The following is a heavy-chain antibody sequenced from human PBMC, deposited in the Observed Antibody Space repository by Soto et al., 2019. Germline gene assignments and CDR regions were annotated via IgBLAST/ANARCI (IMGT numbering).Heavy chain of an antibody. D-gene: IGHD3-22*01. CDR1: GYTFTSYG. Sequence: ASVKVSCKASGYTFTSYGISWVRQAPGQGLEWMGWISAYNGNTNYAQKLQGRVTMTTDTSTSTAYMELRSLRSDDTAVYYCARDRPYDMSGYYIYYYYGMDGWGQGTTVTVSS. CDR2: ISAYNGNT. V-gene: IGHV1-18*01. CDR3: ARDRPYDMSGYYIYYYYGMDG. J-gene: IGHJ6*02.